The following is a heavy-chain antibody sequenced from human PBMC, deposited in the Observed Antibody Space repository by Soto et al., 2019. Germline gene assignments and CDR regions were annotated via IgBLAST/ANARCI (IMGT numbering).Heavy chain of an antibody. D-gene: IGHD3-10*01. V-gene: IGHV1-24*01. J-gene: IGHJ4*02. CDR1: GYTFTGYY. CDR3: ATGEPVRGVSPLDY. CDR2: FDPEDGET. Sequence: GASVKVSCKASGYTFTGYYMHWVRQAPGQGLEWMGGFDPEDGETIYAQKFQGRVTMTEDTSTDTAYMELSSLRSEDTAVYYCATGEPVRGVSPLDYWGQGTLVTVSS.